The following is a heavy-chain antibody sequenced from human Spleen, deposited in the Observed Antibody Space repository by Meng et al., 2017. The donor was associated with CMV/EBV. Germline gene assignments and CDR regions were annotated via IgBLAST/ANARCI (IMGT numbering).Heavy chain of an antibody. V-gene: IGHV4-39*07. CDR3: ARGGGTGTIYTFDI. J-gene: IGHJ3*02. CDR2: IYYSGST. Sequence: SETLSLTCTVSGGSISSSSYYWGWIRQPPGKGLEWIGSIYYSGSTYYNPSLKSRVTISVDTSKNQFSLKLSSVTAADTAVYYCARGGGTGTIYTFDIWGQGTMVTVSS. CDR1: GGSISSSSYY. D-gene: IGHD1-7*01.